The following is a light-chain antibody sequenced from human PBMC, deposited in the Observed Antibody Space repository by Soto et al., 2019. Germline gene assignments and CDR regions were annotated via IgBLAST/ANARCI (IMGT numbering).Light chain of an antibody. Sequence: SYELTQPPSVSVAPGQTAWITCGGNNIGSKSVHWYQQKPGQAPVLVVYDDNDRPSGIPERFSGSNSGNTATLTISRVEAGDEADYYCQVWDSSSDHWVFGRGTKVTVL. CDR1: NIGSKS. CDR2: DDN. J-gene: IGLJ3*02. V-gene: IGLV3-21*02. CDR3: QVWDSSSDHWV.